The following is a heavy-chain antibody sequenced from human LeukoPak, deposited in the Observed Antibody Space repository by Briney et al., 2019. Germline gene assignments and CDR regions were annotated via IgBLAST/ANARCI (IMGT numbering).Heavy chain of an antibody. V-gene: IGHV4-34*01. J-gene: IGHJ4*02. CDR2: INHSGST. D-gene: IGHD4-23*01. Sequence: SETLSLTCAVYGGSFSGYYWSWIRQPPGKGLERIGEINHSGSTNYNPSLKSRVTISIDTSKNQLSLKLTSVTAADTAVYYCARGLGGGNSIYFDYWGQGTLVTVSS. CDR1: GGSFSGYY. CDR3: ARGLGGGNSIYFDY.